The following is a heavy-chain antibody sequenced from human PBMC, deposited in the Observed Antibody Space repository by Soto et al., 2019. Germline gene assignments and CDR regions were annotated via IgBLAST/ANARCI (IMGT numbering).Heavy chain of an antibody. CDR2: IYSGGST. J-gene: IGHJ4*02. Sequence: PGGSLRLSCAASGFTVSSNYMSWVRQAPGKGLEWVSVIYSGGSTYYADSVKGRFTISRDNSKNTLYLQMNSLRAEDTAVYYCASMTGSYRYLFDYWGQGTLVTVSS. CDR1: GFTVSSNY. V-gene: IGHV3-66*01. CDR3: ASMTGSYRYLFDY. D-gene: IGHD3-16*02.